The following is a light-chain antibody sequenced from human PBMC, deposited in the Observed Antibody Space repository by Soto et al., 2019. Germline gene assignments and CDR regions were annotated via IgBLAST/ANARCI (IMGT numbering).Light chain of an antibody. Sequence: QSALTQPPSASGSPGQSVTLSCTGTSSDVGGYNYVSWYHQHPGKAPQLLIYEVSKRPSGVTDRFSGSKSGNTASQTVSGLQAEEEADNYCISYAGSNTHVVFGGGTKLTVL. CDR1: SSDVGGYNY. CDR3: ISYAGSNTHVV. CDR2: EVS. V-gene: IGLV2-8*01. J-gene: IGLJ2*01.